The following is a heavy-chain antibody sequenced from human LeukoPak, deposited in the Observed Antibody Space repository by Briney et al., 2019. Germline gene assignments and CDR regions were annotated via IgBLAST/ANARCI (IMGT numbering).Heavy chain of an antibody. D-gene: IGHD7-27*01. CDR1: GVSFSGYY. Sequence: SETLSLTCAVYGVSFSGYYWSWIRQPPGKGLEWIGEINHSGSTNYNPSLKSRVTISVDTSKNQFSLKLSSVTAADTAVYYCAREPNWGFDAFDIWGQGTMVTVSS. CDR3: AREPNWGFDAFDI. CDR2: INHSGST. J-gene: IGHJ3*02. V-gene: IGHV4-34*01.